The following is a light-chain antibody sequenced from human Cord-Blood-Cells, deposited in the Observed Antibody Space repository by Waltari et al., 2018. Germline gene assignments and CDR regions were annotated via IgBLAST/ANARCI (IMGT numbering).Light chain of an antibody. CDR3: YSAADNNVV. V-gene: IGLV3-27*01. Sequence: SSELTQPSSVSVSPGQTARNTCSGDVLAKKYARWFQQKPGQAPVLVIYKDSERPSGIPERFSGSSSGTTVTLTISGAQVEDEADYYCYSAADNNVVFGGGTKLTVL. CDR1: VLAKKY. J-gene: IGLJ2*01. CDR2: KDS.